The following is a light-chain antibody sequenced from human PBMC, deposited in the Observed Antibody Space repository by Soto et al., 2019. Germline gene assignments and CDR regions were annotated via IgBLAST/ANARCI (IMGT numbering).Light chain of an antibody. J-gene: IGLJ1*01. CDR3: SSYTSSSTYV. CDR2: DLS. Sequence: QSVLTQPASVSGSPGQSITISCTGTSSDVGGYNYVSWYQQPPGNAPKLMIYDLSNRPSGVSNRFSGSKSGNTASLTISGLQAEGEADYYCSSYTSSSTYVFGTGTKLTVL. V-gene: IGLV2-14*01. CDR1: SSDVGGYNY.